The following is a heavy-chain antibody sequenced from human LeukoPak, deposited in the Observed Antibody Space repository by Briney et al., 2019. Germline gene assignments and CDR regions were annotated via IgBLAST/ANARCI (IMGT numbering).Heavy chain of an antibody. D-gene: IGHD7-27*01. J-gene: IGHJ4*02. Sequence: GSLRLSCTASGFTFSSYTMTWVRQAPGKGLKWVSTITTGDGNTYYADSVKGRFTVSRDDSKNTLYLQMNSLRAEDTAVYYCAKDGGLWVSAHWGDSWGRGTLVTVSS. CDR2: ITTGDGNT. CDR1: GFTFSSYT. CDR3: AKDGGLWVSAHWGDS. V-gene: IGHV3-23*01.